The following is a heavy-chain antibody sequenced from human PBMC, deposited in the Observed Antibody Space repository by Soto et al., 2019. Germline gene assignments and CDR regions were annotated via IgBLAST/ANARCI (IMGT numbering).Heavy chain of an antibody. D-gene: IGHD3-3*01. CDR3: ARGGGVGVAGSAAFDM. CDR1: GYPVTAYY. CDR2: INPATGAA. V-gene: IGHV1-2*02. J-gene: IGHJ3*02. Sequence: QLHLVQSGAVVKKPGASVTVSCSASGYPVTAYYMHWVRQAPGRGVEWMGGINPATGAAKYAQTFQGRVTMTRDASAGTVFMELSGLTSEDTAVFFFARGGGVGVAGSAAFDMWGQGTLVTVSS.